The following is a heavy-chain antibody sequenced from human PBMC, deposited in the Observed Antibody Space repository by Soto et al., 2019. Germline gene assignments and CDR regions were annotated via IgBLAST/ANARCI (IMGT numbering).Heavy chain of an antibody. V-gene: IGHV3-23*01. CDR1: GFTFDSPYSHG. Sequence: GGSLRLSCAASGFTFDSPYSHGMSWVRQSPGKGPEWVSTISSNGANTHYAESVKGRFTISKDASRNTVHLHMNNLRAEDTAVYYCAIYLEQLVVGVGDYWGQGTLVSVSS. CDR3: AIYLEQLVVGVGDY. D-gene: IGHD6-6*01. J-gene: IGHJ4*02. CDR2: ISSNGANT.